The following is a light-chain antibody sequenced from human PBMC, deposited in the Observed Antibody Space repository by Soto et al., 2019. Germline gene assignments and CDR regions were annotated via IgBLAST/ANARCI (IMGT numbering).Light chain of an antibody. CDR3: QQYNSYSLT. J-gene: IGKJ1*01. CDR2: KAS. V-gene: IGKV1-5*03. CDR1: QSISSW. Sequence: DIQMTQSPSTLSASVGAIVTINCRASQSISSWLAWYQQKPGKAPKLLIYKASSLESGVPSRFSGSGSGTELTLTISSLQPDDFATYYCQQYNSYSLTFGQGTKVDIK.